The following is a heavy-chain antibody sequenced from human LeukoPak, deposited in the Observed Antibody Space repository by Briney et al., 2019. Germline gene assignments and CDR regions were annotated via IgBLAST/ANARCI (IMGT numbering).Heavy chain of an antibody. D-gene: IGHD2-15*01. CDR3: VRCSGGNLYFPD. CDR2: VFYTGST. V-gene: IGHV4-59*01. CDR1: GGSISSDY. Sequence: SETLSLTCIVSGGSISSDYWSWIRQPPGKGLEWIGYVFYTGSTKYNPSLKSRVTISLDTSKNQFSLKLSSVTAADTAMYYCVRCSGGNLYFPDWGQGALVNVSS. J-gene: IGHJ1*01.